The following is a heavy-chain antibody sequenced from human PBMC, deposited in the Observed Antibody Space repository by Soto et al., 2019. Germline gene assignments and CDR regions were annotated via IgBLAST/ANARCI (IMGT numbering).Heavy chain of an antibody. CDR3: ATGASFYYDTSRY. Sequence: SCAAPGFTFSIYALHWVRQAPGKGLEWVAVMSPNGNNQYYADSVKGRFTISRDTSKSTLYLQMTSLRPDDTAVYYCATGASFYYDTSRYWGQGTLVTVSS. D-gene: IGHD3-22*01. CDR2: MSPNGNNQ. J-gene: IGHJ4*02. CDR1: GFTFSIYA. V-gene: IGHV3-30-3*01.